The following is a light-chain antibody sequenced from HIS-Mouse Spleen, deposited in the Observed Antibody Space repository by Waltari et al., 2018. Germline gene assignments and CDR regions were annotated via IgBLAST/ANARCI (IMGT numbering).Light chain of an antibody. CDR2: EGS. Sequence: SALTQPASVSGSPGQSITIPCPGTSSDVGSSNLVSWYQQHPGKAPKLMIYEGSKRPSGVSNRFSGSKSGNTASLTISGLQAEDEADYYCCSYAGSSTWVFGGGTKLTVL. CDR3: CSYAGSSTWV. CDR1: SSDVGSSNL. J-gene: IGLJ3*02. V-gene: IGLV2-23*01.